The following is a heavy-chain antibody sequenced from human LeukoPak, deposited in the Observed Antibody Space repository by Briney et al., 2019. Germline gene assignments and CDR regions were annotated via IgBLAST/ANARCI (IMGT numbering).Heavy chain of an antibody. CDR1: GXTLSSYV. Sequence: GGSLRLSCAASGXTLSSYVMSWVRQAPGKGLQWVSTISGSGGSTYYADSVKGRFTISRDNSKNTLYLQMNSLRAEDTAVYYCAKVQLSLYWYFDLWGRGTLVTVSS. CDR2: ISGSGGST. V-gene: IGHV3-23*01. D-gene: IGHD1-1*01. CDR3: AKVQLSLYWYFDL. J-gene: IGHJ2*01.